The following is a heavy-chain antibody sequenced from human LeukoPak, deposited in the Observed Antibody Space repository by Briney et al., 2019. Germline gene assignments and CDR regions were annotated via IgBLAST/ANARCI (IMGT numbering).Heavy chain of an antibody. CDR1: GGFISTHNYY. CDR2: IYYSGST. V-gene: IGHV4-31*03. CDR3: ARDSSVVVPRGFDY. Sequence: PSETLSLTCTVSGGFISTHNYYWGWIRQPPGKGLEWIGYIYYSGSTYYNPSLKSRVTISVDTSKNQFSLKLSSVTAADTAVYYCARDSSVVVPRGFDYWGQGTLVTVSS. J-gene: IGHJ4*02. D-gene: IGHD2-2*01.